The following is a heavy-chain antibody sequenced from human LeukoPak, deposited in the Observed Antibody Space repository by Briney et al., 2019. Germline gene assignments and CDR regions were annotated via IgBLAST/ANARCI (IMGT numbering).Heavy chain of an antibody. V-gene: IGHV1-46*01. CDR3: ARAKYCSSTSCPYFDY. CDR2: INPSGGST. Sequence: ASVTVSFKASGYTFTSYYMHWVRQAPGQGLEWMGIINPSGGSTSYAQKFQGRVTMTRDTSTSTVYMELSSLRSEDTAVYYCARAKYCSSTSCPYFDYWGQGTLVTVSS. J-gene: IGHJ4*02. CDR1: GYTFTSYY. D-gene: IGHD2-2*01.